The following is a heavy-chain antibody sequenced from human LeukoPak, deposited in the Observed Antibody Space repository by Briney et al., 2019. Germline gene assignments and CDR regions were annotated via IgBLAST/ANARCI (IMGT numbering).Heavy chain of an antibody. J-gene: IGHJ3*02. CDR3: ARTNAFDI. CDR1: GGSLSPYH. CDR2: IYYSGST. Sequence: SETLSLTCTGSGGSLSPYHWSWIRQPPGKGLEWIGYIYYSGSTNYNPSHKSRVTIPVDTSKNQFPLRLSSVTAADTAVYYCARTNAFDIWGQGTMVTVSS. V-gene: IGHV4-59*01.